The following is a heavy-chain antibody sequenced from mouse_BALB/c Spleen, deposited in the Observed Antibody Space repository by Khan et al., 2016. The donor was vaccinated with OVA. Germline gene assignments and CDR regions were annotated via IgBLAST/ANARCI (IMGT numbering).Heavy chain of an antibody. V-gene: IGHV1-5*01. D-gene: IGHD2-4*01. CDR3: TRSYDSYYFDY. CDR2: IYPGIIDT. J-gene: IGHJ2*01. CDR1: GYSFTSYW. Sequence: EVQLQQSGTVLARPGASVKMSCKASGYSFTSYWMHWIEQRPGQGPEWIGAIYPGIIDTRYNQKFRGKAKLTAVTSASTAYMEFSSLTNEDSAVYYCTRSYDSYYFDYWGQGTTLTVSS.